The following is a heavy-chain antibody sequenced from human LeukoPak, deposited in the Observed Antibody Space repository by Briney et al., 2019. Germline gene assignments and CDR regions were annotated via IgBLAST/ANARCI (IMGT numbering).Heavy chain of an antibody. Sequence: ASVKVSCKASGFTFTGYYMHWVRKAPGQGLEWMGRINPNSGGTNYAQRFQGRVTMTRDTSISIAYMELSRLRSDDTAVYYCATSTWGWALSGYWGQGTLVTVSS. CDR2: INPNSGGT. V-gene: IGHV1-2*02. CDR3: ATSTWGWALSGY. J-gene: IGHJ4*02. D-gene: IGHD7-27*01. CDR1: GFTFTGYY.